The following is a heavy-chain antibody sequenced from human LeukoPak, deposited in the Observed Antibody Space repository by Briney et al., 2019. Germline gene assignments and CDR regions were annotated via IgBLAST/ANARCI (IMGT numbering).Heavy chain of an antibody. CDR2: IKQDGSEK. V-gene: IGHV3-7*01. CDR3: ARGSGNGLY. J-gene: IGHJ4*02. Sequence: PGGSLRLSCAASGFTFGSYWMSWVRQAPGKGLEWVANIKQDGSEKYYVDSVKGRFTISRDNAKNSLYLQMNSLRAEDTAVYYCARGSGNGLYWGQGTLVTVSS. CDR1: GFTFGSYW. D-gene: IGHD1-1*01.